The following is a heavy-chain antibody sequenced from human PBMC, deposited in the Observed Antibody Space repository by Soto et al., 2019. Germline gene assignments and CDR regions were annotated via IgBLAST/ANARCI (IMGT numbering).Heavy chain of an antibody. J-gene: IGHJ4*02. Sequence: GGSLRLSCAASGITVSSSYMSWVRQAPGKGLEWVSVIYSGGATHYADSVKGRFTISRDNSRNTLHLQMNSLRAEDTALYYCARGYDSSGLDYWGQGTLVTVSS. CDR2: IYSGGAT. CDR1: GITVSSSY. CDR3: ARGYDSSGLDY. D-gene: IGHD3-22*01. V-gene: IGHV3-53*01.